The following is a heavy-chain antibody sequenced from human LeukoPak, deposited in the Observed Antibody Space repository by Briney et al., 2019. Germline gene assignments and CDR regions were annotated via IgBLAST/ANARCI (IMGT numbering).Heavy chain of an antibody. V-gene: IGHV3-74*01. CDR3: ARGGAVPANCFDP. CDR1: GFTFSSYW. CDR2: INGDGSST. D-gene: IGHD2-2*01. Sequence: GGSLRLSCAASGFTFSSYWMHWVLQAPGKGLMWVSRINGDGSSTTYAGSVKGRFTISRDNARNTLYLQMNTLRAEDTAVYYCARGGAVPANCFDPWGQGTLVTVSS. J-gene: IGHJ5*02.